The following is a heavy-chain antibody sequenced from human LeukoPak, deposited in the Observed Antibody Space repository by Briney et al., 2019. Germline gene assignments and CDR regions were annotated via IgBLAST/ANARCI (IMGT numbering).Heavy chain of an antibody. CDR1: GGSISSSSYY. V-gene: IGHV4-39*07. CDR2: IYYSGST. CDR3: AREQYQLLYVDYYYYYMDV. D-gene: IGHD2-2*02. Sequence: PSETLSLTCTVSGGSISSSSYYWGWIRQPPGKGLEWIGSIYYSGSTYYNPSLKSRVTISVDTSKNQFSLKLSSVTAADTAVYYCAREQYQLLYVDYYYYYMDVWGKGTTVTVSS. J-gene: IGHJ6*03.